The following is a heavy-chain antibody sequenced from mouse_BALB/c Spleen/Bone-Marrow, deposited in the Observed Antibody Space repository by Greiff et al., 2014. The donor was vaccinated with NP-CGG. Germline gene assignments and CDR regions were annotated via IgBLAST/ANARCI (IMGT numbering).Heavy chain of an antibody. CDR3: ADSGDGYPRDAMDY. V-gene: IGHV1-77*01. D-gene: IGHD2-3*01. Sequence: VQLKESGSELVRPGASVKLSCKASGYTFTGYYMNWVKQRPGQGLEWIGEIYPGSGNINYNEKFKGKATLTADKSSSTAYMQLSSPTSEDSAVYFCADSGDGYPRDAMDYWGQGTSVTVSS. CDR2: IYPGSGNI. J-gene: IGHJ4*01. CDR1: GYTFTGYY.